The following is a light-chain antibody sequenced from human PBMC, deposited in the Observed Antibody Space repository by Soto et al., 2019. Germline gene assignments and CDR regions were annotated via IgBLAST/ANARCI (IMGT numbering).Light chain of an antibody. CDR1: QGVRSW. Sequence: DIQMTQSPSSVSAPVGDRVTITCRASQGVRSWLAWYQQKPGKAPKLLIFAASSLQSGVPSRFSGSGSGTDFTLTISSLQPEDVASYYCQQANSFPWTFGQGTKVEIK. V-gene: IGKV1-12*01. CDR3: QQANSFPWT. J-gene: IGKJ1*01. CDR2: AAS.